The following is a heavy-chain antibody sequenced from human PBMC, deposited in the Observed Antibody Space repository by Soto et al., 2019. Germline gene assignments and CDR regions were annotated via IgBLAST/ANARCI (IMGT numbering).Heavy chain of an antibody. CDR1: VDSVSSNSAA. D-gene: IGHD3-10*01. Sequence: SQTLSLTCAISVDSVSSNSAAWNWIRRSPSRGLEWLGRTYYRSKWHNDSAISVKSRITINPDTSKNQFSLQLNSVTPEDTAVYYCARDRAQYGMDVWGQGTTVTVS. V-gene: IGHV6-1*01. CDR3: ARDRAQYGMDV. CDR2: TYYRSKWHN. J-gene: IGHJ6*02.